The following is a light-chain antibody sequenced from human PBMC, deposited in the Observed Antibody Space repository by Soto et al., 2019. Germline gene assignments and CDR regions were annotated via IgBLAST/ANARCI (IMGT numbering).Light chain of an antibody. CDR1: HSISGL. CDR3: QEYNNFSYT. J-gene: IGKJ2*01. V-gene: IGKV1-5*01. CDR2: DTS. Sequence: DIQMTQSPSTLSASVGDRVTISCRASHSISGLLAWYQQKPGKAPNLLIYDTSNLESGVPSRFSGSGSGTEFTRTISSLQPDDFATYYCQEYNNFSYTFGQGTRLEIK.